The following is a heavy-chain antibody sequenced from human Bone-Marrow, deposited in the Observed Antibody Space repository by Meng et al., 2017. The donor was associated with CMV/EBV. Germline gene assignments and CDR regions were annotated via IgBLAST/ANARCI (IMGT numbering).Heavy chain of an antibody. J-gene: IGHJ4*02. Sequence: GGSLRLSCVASGFSVSYSYMNWVRQTPGKGLEWVSSISATSLYIYYADSIRGRFIISRDNTKNLVYLDMTGLRAEDTAVYYCARDESVGTPIDFWGQGTLVTVSS. CDR3: ARDESVGTPIDF. V-gene: IGHV3-21*01. CDR1: GFSVSYSY. CDR2: ISATSLYI. D-gene: IGHD4-23*01.